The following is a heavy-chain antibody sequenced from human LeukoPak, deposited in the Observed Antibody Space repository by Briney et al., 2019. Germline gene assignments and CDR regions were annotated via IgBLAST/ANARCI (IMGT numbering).Heavy chain of an antibody. Sequence: PSETLSLTCAVYGGSFSGYYWSWIRQPPGKGLEWIGEINHSGSTNYNPSLKSRVTISVDTSKNQFSLKLSSVTAADTAVYYCAKAGRKRCLVPRNGFAPGGRGPLVPVSS. D-gene: IGHD6-19*01. CDR1: GGSFSGYY. CDR2: INHSGST. CDR3: AKAGRKRCLVPRNGFAP. V-gene: IGHV4-34*01. J-gene: IGHJ5*02.